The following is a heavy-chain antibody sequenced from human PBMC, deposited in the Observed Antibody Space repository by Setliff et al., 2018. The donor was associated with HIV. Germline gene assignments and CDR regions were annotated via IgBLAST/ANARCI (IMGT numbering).Heavy chain of an antibody. D-gene: IGHD2-15*01. J-gene: IGHJ5*02. CDR3: APPYCSGGNCWSSASLPPAGWFDP. Sequence: SVKVSCKASGGTFSSYVISWVRQAPGQGPEWMGGIIPMYGVTNYAQKFQGRVTITTDESTSTAYMELSSLRSEDTDVYYCAPPYCSGGNCWSSASLPPAGWFDPWGKGTLVTVSS. CDR1: GGTFSSYV. V-gene: IGHV1-69*05. CDR2: IIPMYGVT.